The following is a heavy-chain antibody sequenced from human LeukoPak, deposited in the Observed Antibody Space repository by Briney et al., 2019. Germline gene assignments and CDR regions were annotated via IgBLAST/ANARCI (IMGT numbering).Heavy chain of an antibody. CDR3: ARMRTDFTFGGVIVSGWFDP. D-gene: IGHD3-16*02. J-gene: IGHJ5*02. CDR2: INHSGST. CDR1: GGSFSGYY. Sequence: PSGTLSLTCAVYGGSFSGYYWSWIRQPPGKGLEWIGEINHSGSTNYNPSLKSRVTISVDTSKNQFSLKLSSVTAADTAVYYCARMRTDFTFGGVIVSGWFDPWGQGTLVTVSS. V-gene: IGHV4-34*01.